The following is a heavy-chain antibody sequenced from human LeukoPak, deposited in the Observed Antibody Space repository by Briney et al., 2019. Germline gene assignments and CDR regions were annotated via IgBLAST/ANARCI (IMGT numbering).Heavy chain of an antibody. CDR1: GFTFSTYW. J-gene: IGHJ4*02. V-gene: IGHV3-74*01. Sequence: GGSLRLFCVASGFTFSTYWMHWVRQAPGKGLLWVSRINGDGSSTNYADSVKGRFTISRDNAKNTLYLQMNSLRAEDTAVYYCARASTTAPNLLDNWGQGTLVTVSS. CDR3: ARASTTAPNLLDN. CDR2: INGDGSST. D-gene: IGHD4-17*01.